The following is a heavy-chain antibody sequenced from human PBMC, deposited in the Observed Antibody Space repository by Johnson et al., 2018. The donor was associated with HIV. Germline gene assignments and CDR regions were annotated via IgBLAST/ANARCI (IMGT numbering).Heavy chain of an antibody. CDR2: IYSDGST. V-gene: IGHV3-53*01. Sequence: VQLVESGGGLIQPGGSLRLSCAASGFTVSNNYMSWVRQAPGKGLEWVSFIYSDGSTYYADSVQGRFTLSRDNSQNTLYLQMNSLRAEDTAVYFCARDAPNFFDSSGVRDDAFDIWGPGTMVTVSS. CDR3: ARDAPNFFDSSGVRDDAFDI. J-gene: IGHJ3*02. CDR1: GFTVSNNY. D-gene: IGHD3-22*01.